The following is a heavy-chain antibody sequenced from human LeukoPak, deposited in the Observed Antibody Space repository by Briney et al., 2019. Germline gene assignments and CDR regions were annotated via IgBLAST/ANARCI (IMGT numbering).Heavy chain of an antibody. CDR2: IRSSGDTI. CDR3: AKDYRFYGSGSHMDV. Sequence: GGSLRLSCAGSGFTFSSYEMNWVRQAPGKGLEWLSYIRSSGDTIYYADSVRGRFTISRDNSKNTLYLQMNSLRDEDTAVYYCAKDYRFYGSGSHMDVWGKGTTVTISS. CDR1: GFTFSSYE. D-gene: IGHD3-10*01. J-gene: IGHJ6*03. V-gene: IGHV3-48*03.